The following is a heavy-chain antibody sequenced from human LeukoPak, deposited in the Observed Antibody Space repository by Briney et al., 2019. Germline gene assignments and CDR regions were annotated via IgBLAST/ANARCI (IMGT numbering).Heavy chain of an antibody. CDR3: TTDPLFGAGSYCSSTSCPPPPHDY. V-gene: IGHV3-15*01. CDR2: IKSKTDGGTT. Sequence: GGSLRLSCAASGFTFSSYAMSWVRQAPGKGLEWVGRIKSKTDGGTTDYAAPVKGRFTISRDDSKNTLYLQMNSLKTEDTAVYYCTTDPLFGAGSYCSSTSCPPPPHDYWGQGTLVTVSS. D-gene: IGHD2-2*01. J-gene: IGHJ4*02. CDR1: GFTFSSYA.